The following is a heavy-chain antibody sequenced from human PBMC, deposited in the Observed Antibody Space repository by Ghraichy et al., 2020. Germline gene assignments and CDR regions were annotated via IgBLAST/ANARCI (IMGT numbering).Heavy chain of an antibody. CDR3: ARHPGYDFWSYDY. CDR2: IYYSGST. D-gene: IGHD3-3*01. V-gene: IGHV4-59*08. J-gene: IGHJ4*02. CDR1: GGSISSYY. Sequence: SETLSLTCTVSGGSISSYYWSWIRQPPGKGLEWIGYIYYSGSTNYNPSLKSRVTISVDTSKNQFSLKLSSVTAADTAVYYCARHPGYDFWSYDYWGQGTLVTVSS.